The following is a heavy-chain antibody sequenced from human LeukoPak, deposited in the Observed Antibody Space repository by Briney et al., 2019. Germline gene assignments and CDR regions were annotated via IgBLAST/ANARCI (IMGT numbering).Heavy chain of an antibody. J-gene: IGHJ3*02. Sequence: SETLSLTCAVYGGSFSGYYWSWIRQPPGKGLEWIGEINHSGSTNYNPSLKSRVTISVDTSKNQFSLKLSSVTAADTAVYYCARLRYIVVVVAAMAFDIWGQGTMVTVSS. CDR3: ARLRYIVVVVAAMAFDI. CDR2: INHSGST. V-gene: IGHV4-34*01. CDR1: GGSFSGYY. D-gene: IGHD2-15*01.